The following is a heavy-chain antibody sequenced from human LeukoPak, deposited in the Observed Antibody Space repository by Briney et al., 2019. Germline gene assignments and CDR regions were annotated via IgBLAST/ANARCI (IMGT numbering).Heavy chain of an antibody. CDR1: GYTFTSYD. CDR3: ARDSSSWYGRYYYYYGMDV. CDR2: MNPNSGNT. V-gene: IGHV1-8*01. Sequence: ASVKVSCKASGYTFTSYDVNWVRQATGQGLEWMGWMNPNSGNTGYAQKFQSRVTMTRNTSISTAYMELSSLRSEDTAVYYCARDSSSWYGRYYYYYGMDVWGQGTTVTVSS. D-gene: IGHD6-13*01. J-gene: IGHJ6*02.